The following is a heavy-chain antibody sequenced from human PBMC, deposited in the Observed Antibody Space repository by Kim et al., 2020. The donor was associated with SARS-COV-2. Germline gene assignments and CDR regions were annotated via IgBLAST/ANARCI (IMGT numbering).Heavy chain of an antibody. CDR1: GVSIDTGGFR. J-gene: IGHJ4*02. CDR3: ARDHSYSSEWYRAFDH. Sequence: SETLSLTCHVSGVSIDTGGFRWTWIRQHPAGGLEWIGNIFYTGETHYSPALKSRLTVSLDTSKNQFSLTLTSVTVADTAVYYCARDHSYSSEWYRAFDHWGQGILVSVSS. V-gene: IGHV4-31*03. D-gene: IGHD6-19*01. CDR2: IFYTGET.